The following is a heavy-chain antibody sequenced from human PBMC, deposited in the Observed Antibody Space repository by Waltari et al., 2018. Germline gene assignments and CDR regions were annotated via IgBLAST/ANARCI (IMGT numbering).Heavy chain of an antibody. D-gene: IGHD5-12*01. Sequence: QLQLQESGPGLVKPSETLSLTCTVSGGSISRSSYYWGWIRQSPGKGLEWIGSIYYSGSTDYNPPLKSRVTISGDTAKNQFSLKLSSVTAADTAVYYCARHWKKSGYRFDPWGQGTLVTVSS. CDR2: IYYSGST. CDR3: ARHWKKSGYRFDP. J-gene: IGHJ5*02. CDR1: GGSISRSSYY. V-gene: IGHV4-39*01.